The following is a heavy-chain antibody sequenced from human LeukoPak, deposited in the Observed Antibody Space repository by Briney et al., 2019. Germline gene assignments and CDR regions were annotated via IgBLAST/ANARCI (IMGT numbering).Heavy chain of an antibody. D-gene: IGHD6-6*01. Sequence: SETLSLTCAVSGYSISSGYYWGWIRQPPGKGLEWIGSNYHSGSTYYNPSLKSRVTISVDTSKNQFSLKLSSVTAADTAVYYCASYEYSSSWVNYFDYWGQGTLVTVSS. J-gene: IGHJ4*02. V-gene: IGHV4-38-2*01. CDR1: GYSISSGYY. CDR2: NYHSGST. CDR3: ASYEYSSSWVNYFDY.